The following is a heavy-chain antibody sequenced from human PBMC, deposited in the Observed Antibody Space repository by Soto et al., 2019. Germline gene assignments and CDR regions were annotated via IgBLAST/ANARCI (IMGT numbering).Heavy chain of an antibody. CDR3: ARRWLVHDDGWYFDL. V-gene: IGHV4-39*01. Sequence: SETLSLTCTVSGGSISSSSYYWGWIRQPPGKGLEWIGSIYYSGSTYYNPSLKSRVTISGDTSKNKFSLKLSSVTAADRAVYYCARRWLVHDDGWYFDLWGRGTLVTVSS. D-gene: IGHD6-19*01. J-gene: IGHJ2*01. CDR2: IYYSGST. CDR1: GGSISSSSYY.